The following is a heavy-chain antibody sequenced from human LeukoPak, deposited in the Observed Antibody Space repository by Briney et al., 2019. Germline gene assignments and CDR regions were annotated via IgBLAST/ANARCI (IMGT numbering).Heavy chain of an antibody. CDR2: IKQDGSEK. CDR3: AKDSLASDGGGPFDI. Sequence: GGSLRLSCAASGFTFSSYWMTWVRQAPGKGLEWVANIKQDGSEKYYVDSVKGRFTISRDNAKNSLYLQMSSLSAESTSVYYCAKDSLASDGGGPFDIWGQGTMVTVSS. CDR1: GFTFSSYW. D-gene: IGHD2-15*01. J-gene: IGHJ3*02. V-gene: IGHV3-7*04.